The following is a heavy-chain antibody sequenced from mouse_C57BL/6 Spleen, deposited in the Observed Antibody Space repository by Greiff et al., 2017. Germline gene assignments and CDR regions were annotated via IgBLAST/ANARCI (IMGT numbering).Heavy chain of an antibody. D-gene: IGHD2-5*01. J-gene: IGHJ1*03. CDR2: IYPGDGDT. Sequence: VQLQQSGPELVKPGASVKISCKASGYAFSSSWMNWVKQRPGKGLEWIGRIYPGDGDTNYNGKVKGKATLTADKSSSTAYMQLSSLTSEDSAVYFCAPSTIVTTWYFDVWGTGTTVTVSS. CDR1: GYAFSSSW. CDR3: APSTIVTTWYFDV. V-gene: IGHV1-82*01.